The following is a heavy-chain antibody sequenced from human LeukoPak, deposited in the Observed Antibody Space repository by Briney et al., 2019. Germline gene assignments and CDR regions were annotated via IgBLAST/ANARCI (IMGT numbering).Heavy chain of an antibody. CDR3: AREGRFYYDSSGLDY. CDR2: ISSSSSYM. CDR1: GFSFSTYS. V-gene: IGHV3-21*01. J-gene: IGHJ4*02. D-gene: IGHD3-22*01. Sequence: GGSLRLSCAASGFSFSTYSMNWARQAPGKGLEWVSFISSSSSYMYYADSVKGRFTISRDNAKNSLYLQMNSLRAEDTSVYYCAREGRFYYDSSGLDYWGQGTLVTVSS.